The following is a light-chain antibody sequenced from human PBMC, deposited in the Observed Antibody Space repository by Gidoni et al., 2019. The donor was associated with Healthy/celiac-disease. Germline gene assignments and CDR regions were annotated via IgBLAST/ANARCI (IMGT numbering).Light chain of an antibody. Sequence: DIQMTQSPSSLSASVGDRVTITCRASQRISSYLNWYQQKPGKAPKLLIYAASSLQSGVPSRFSGSGSGTDFTLTISSLQPEDFATYYCQQSYSTLLITFGQGTRLEIK. CDR2: AAS. J-gene: IGKJ5*01. CDR1: QRISSY. V-gene: IGKV1-39*01. CDR3: QQSYSTLLIT.